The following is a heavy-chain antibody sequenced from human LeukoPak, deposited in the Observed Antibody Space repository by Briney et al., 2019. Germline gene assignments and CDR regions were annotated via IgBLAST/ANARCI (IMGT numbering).Heavy chain of an antibody. J-gene: IGHJ4*02. Sequence: GGSLRPSCATSGFIFSNYWMSWVRQAPGKGLEWVANIKQDGSETYYVDSVKGRFTISRDDAKNSLYLQMNSLRAEDTAVYYCARRSGIAVAGAFDYWGQGTLVTVSS. CDR1: GFIFSNYW. CDR3: ARRSGIAVAGAFDY. D-gene: IGHD6-19*01. CDR2: IKQDGSET. V-gene: IGHV3-7*03.